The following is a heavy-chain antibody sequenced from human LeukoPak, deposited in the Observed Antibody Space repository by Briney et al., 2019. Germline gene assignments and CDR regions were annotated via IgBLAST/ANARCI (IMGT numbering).Heavy chain of an antibody. Sequence: GASVKVSCKASGYTFTSYDINWVRQATGQGLEWMGIINPSGGSTSYAQKFQGRVTMTRDTSTSTVYMELSSLRSEDTAVYYCARDRQAGYSSSWYMPRGWFDPWGQGTLVTVSS. CDR2: INPSGGST. V-gene: IGHV1-46*01. J-gene: IGHJ5*02. D-gene: IGHD6-13*01. CDR1: GYTFTSYD. CDR3: ARDRQAGYSSSWYMPRGWFDP.